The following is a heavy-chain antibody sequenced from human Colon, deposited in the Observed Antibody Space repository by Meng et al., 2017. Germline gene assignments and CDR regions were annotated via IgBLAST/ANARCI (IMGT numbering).Heavy chain of an antibody. V-gene: IGHV1-18*01. CDR1: GHTFTSYG. D-gene: IGHD3-16*01. CDR3: ARDRKSMIRGAPDS. J-gene: IGHJ4*02. CDR2: ISGYNGDT. Sequence: ASVKVSCKTSGHTFTSYGINWVRQAPGQGLEWMGWISGYNGDTNYAQSLHGRVILTTDTSASTVYMELRSLRSDDTAVYYCARDRKSMIRGAPDSWGQGTLVTVSS.